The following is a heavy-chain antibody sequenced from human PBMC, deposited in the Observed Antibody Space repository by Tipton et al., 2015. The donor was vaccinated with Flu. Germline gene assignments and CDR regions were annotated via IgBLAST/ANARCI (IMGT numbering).Heavy chain of an antibody. Sequence: LRLSCTVSGGSISSYYWSWIRQPAGKGLEWIGRIYTSGSTNYNPSLKSRVTMSVDTSKNQFSLKLTSVSAADTAVYYCTRQVEAATRSSSWGQGTLVTVSS. D-gene: IGHD2-15*01. V-gene: IGHV4-4*07. CDR2: IYTSGST. CDR3: TRQVEAATRSSS. CDR1: GGSISSYY. J-gene: IGHJ4*02.